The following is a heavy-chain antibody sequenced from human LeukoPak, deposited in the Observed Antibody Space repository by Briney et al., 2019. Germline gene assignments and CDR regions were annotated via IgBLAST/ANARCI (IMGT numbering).Heavy chain of an antibody. V-gene: IGHV1-46*01. CDR3: ARDLGYCSGGSCYPTYYFDY. J-gene: IGHJ4*02. D-gene: IGHD2-15*01. CDR2: INPSGGST. CDR1: GYTFTSYY. Sequence: ASVKVSCKASGYTFTSYYMQWVRQAPGQGLEWMGIINPSGGSTSCAQKFQGRVTMTRDMSTSTVYMELSNLRSEDTAVYYCARDLGYCSGGSCYPTYYFDYWGQGTLVTVSS.